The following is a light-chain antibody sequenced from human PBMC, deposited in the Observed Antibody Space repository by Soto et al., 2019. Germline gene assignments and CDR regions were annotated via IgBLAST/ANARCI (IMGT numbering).Light chain of an antibody. CDR3: QQYGSSQYT. CDR2: GAS. Sequence: EIVLTQSPGTLSLSPGERATLSCRASQSVRSSYLAWYQQKPGQALRLLIYGASSRATGIPDRFSGSGSGTDFTLTISRLEPEDFAVYYCQQYGSSQYTFGQGTKLEIK. J-gene: IGKJ2*01. V-gene: IGKV3-20*01. CDR1: QSVRSSY.